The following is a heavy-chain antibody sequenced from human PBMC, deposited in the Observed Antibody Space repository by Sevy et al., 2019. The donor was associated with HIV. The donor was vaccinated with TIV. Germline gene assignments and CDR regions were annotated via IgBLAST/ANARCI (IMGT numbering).Heavy chain of an antibody. CDR3: ASGGELVYYYYYGMDV. Sequence: GGSLRLSCAASGFTFSSYGMHWVRQAPGKGLEWVAFIRYDGSNKYYADSVKGRFTISRDNSKITLYLQMNSLRAEDTAVYYCASGGELVYYYYYGMDVWGQGTTVTVSS. V-gene: IGHV3-30*02. CDR2: IRYDGSNK. J-gene: IGHJ6*02. CDR1: GFTFSSYG. D-gene: IGHD3-16*01.